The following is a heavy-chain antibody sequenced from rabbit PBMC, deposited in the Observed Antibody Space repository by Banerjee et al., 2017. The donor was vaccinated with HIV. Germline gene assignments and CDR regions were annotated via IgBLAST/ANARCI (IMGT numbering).Heavy chain of an antibody. J-gene: IGHJ4*01. Sequence: QEQLVESGGGLVQPEGSLTLTCTASGFTLSSYWICWVRQAPGKGLEWIACIYAGSSGSTYYASWAKGRFAISRTSSTTVALQMTSLTAADTATYFCARDLAGVIGWNFDLWGPGTLVTVS. V-gene: IGHV1S45*01. D-gene: IGHD4-1*01. CDR2: IYAGSSGST. CDR3: ARDLAGVIGWNFDL. CDR1: GFTLSSYW.